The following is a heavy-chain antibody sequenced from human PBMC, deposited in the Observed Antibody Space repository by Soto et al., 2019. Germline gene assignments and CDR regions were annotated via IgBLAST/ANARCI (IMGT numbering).Heavy chain of an antibody. CDR2: IIPIFGTA. CDR1: GGTFSSYA. V-gene: IGHV1-69*13. Sequence: SVKVSGKASGGTFSSYAISWVRQAPGQGLEWMGGIIPIFGTANYAQKFQGRVTITADESTSTAYMELSSLRSEDTAVYYCARGPGHQETYYYDSSGYYYFDYWGQGTLVTVSS. D-gene: IGHD3-22*01. J-gene: IGHJ4*02. CDR3: ARGPGHQETYYYDSSGYYYFDY.